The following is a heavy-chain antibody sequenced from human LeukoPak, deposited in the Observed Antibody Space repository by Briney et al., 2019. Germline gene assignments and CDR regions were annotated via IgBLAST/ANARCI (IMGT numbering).Heavy chain of an antibody. D-gene: IGHD7-27*01. Sequence: GRSLRLSCAASGFTFSSYAMHWVRQAPGKGLEWVAVISHDGSNKYYADSVKGRFTISRDNSKNTLYLQMNSLRAEDTAVYYCASGRTGALDYWGQGTLVTVYS. CDR3: ASGRTGALDY. J-gene: IGHJ4*02. V-gene: IGHV3-30*04. CDR2: ISHDGSNK. CDR1: GFTFSSYA.